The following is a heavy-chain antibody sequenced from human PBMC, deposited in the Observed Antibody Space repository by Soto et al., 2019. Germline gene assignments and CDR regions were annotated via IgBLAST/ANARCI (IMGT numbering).Heavy chain of an antibody. CDR1: GGTFSSYA. D-gene: IGHD3-22*01. J-gene: IGHJ4*02. CDR3: ARGGYFDSSNYLAY. CDR2: IIPIFGTA. V-gene: IGHV1-69*13. Sequence: SVKVSCKASGGTFSSYAISWVRQAPGQGLEWMGGIIPIFGTANYAQKFQGRVTITADESTSTAYMELSSLRSEDTAVYYCARGGYFDSSNYLAYWGLGTLVTVSS.